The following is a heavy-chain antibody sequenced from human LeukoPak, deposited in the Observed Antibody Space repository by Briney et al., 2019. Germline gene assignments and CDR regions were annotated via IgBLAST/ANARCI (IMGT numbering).Heavy chain of an antibody. CDR3: ARDFKLEPQTRDNWYFDL. CDR2: INPSGGST. Sequence: ASVKVSCKASGYTFTSYYMHWMRQAPGQGLEWMGIINPSGGSTSYAQKFQGRVTMTRDTSTSTVYMELSSLRSEDTAVYYCARDFKLEPQTRDNWYFDLWGRGTLVTVSS. CDR1: GYTFTSYY. D-gene: IGHD1-1*01. V-gene: IGHV1-46*03. J-gene: IGHJ2*01.